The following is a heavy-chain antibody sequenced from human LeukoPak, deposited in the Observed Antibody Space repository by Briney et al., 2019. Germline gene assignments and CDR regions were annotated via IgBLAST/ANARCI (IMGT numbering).Heavy chain of an antibody. CDR1: GDSVSSNSAA. J-gene: IGHJ4*02. CDR2: TYYRSKWYN. D-gene: IGHD3-16*01. Sequence: SQTLSLTCAISGDSVSSNSAAWNWIRQSPSRGLEWLGRTYYRSKWYNDYSVSVKSRITINPDTPKNQISLQLKSVTPEDTAVYYCARGGLLPYYFDYWGQGTLVTASS. CDR3: ARGGLLPYYFDY. V-gene: IGHV6-1*01.